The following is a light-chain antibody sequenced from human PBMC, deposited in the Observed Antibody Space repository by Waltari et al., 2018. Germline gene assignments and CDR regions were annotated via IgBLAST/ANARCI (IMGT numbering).Light chain of an antibody. J-gene: IGLJ2*01. CDR1: SSDVGGYDL. V-gene: IGLV2-23*02. Sequence: QSALTQPAPVSGSPGQSIPISCPGTSSDVGGYDLFSWYQQHPGKAPQLMIYEVYKRPSGVSNRFSGSKSGNTASLTISGLQAEDEADYYCCSYAGSSTFTFGGGTKLTVL. CDR2: EVY. CDR3: CSYAGSSTFT.